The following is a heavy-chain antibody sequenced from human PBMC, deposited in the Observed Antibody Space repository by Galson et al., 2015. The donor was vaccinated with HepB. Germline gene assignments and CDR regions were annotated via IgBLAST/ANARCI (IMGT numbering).Heavy chain of an antibody. V-gene: IGHV3-23*01. Sequence: SLRLSCAASGFSFSSYAMSWVRQAPGKGLEWVSFISGSGSSTYYADSVKGRFTISRDNSKNTLYLQMNSLRAEDTAMYYCAKALSRFLEWARVGTFDMWGQGTMVTVSS. CDR1: GFSFSSYA. J-gene: IGHJ3*02. CDR3: AKALSRFLEWARVGTFDM. CDR2: ISGSGSST. D-gene: IGHD3-3*01.